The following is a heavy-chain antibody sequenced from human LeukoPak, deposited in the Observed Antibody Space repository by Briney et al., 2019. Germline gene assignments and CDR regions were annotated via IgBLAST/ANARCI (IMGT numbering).Heavy chain of an antibody. CDR2: ISFDGSQK. Sequence: PGGSLRLSCAASGFTFSNYGMHWVRQAPGKGLERVALISFDGSQKYYAASVKGRFTISRDNSKSTVYLQMNSLRAEDTARYYCAKIMLVRGMAPFDYWGQGTLVTVSS. CDR1: GFTFSNYG. CDR3: AKIMLVRGMAPFDY. J-gene: IGHJ4*02. D-gene: IGHD3-10*01. V-gene: IGHV3-30*02.